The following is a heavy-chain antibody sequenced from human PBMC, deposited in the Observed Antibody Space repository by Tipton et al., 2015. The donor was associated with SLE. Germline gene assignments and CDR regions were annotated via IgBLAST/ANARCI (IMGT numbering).Heavy chain of an antibody. Sequence: SLRLSCAASGFTFSSYSMNWVRQAPGKGLEWVSSISSSSSYIYYADSVKGRFTIPRDNAKNSLYLQMNSQRAEDTAVYYCASPARIAVAAFDYWGQGTLVTVSS. CDR2: ISSSSSYI. D-gene: IGHD6-19*01. CDR3: ASPARIAVAAFDY. V-gene: IGHV3-21*01. CDR1: GFTFSSYS. J-gene: IGHJ4*02.